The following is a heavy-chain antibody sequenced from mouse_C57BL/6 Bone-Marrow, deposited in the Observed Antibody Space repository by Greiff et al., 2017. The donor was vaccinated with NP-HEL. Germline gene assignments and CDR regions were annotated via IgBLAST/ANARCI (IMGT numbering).Heavy chain of an antibody. J-gene: IGHJ4*01. CDR1: GFTFSSYG. V-gene: IGHV5-6*01. CDR2: ISSGGSYT. CDR3: ARHSYGYGGYYAMDY. D-gene: IGHD2-2*01. Sequence: EVQLVESGGDLVKPGGSLKLSCAASGFTFSSYGMSWVRQTPDKRLEWVATISSGGSYTYYPDSVKGRFTISRDNAKNTLYLQMSSLKSEDTAMYYCARHSYGYGGYYAMDYWGQGTSVTVSS.